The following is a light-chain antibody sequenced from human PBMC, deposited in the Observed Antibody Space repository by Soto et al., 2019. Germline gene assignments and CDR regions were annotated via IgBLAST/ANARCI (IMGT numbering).Light chain of an antibody. CDR2: DAS. J-gene: IGKJ3*01. CDR3: QQRTNWPTFT. CDR1: QSVSGH. Sequence: EIVLTQSPATLSLSPGERATLSCRASQSVSGHLAWYQQKPGQAPRLLIYDASNRATGIPARFSGSGSETDLTLTISSLEPEDFAVYFCQQRTNWPTFTFGPGTKVDIK. V-gene: IGKV3-11*01.